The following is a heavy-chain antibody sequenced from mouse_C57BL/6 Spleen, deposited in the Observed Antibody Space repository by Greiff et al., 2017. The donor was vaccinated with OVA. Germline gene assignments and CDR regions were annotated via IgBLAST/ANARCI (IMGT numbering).Heavy chain of an antibody. CDR2: NYPGDGDT. Sequence: VQLQQSGPELVKPGASVKISCKASGYAFSSSWMNWVKQRPGKGLEWIGRNYPGDGDTNYNGKFKGKATLTADKSSSTAYMQLSSLTSEDSAVYFCARSHGSTYFDYWGQGTTLTVSS. CDR3: ARSHGSTYFDY. V-gene: IGHV1-82*01. D-gene: IGHD1-1*01. J-gene: IGHJ2*01. CDR1: GYAFSSSW.